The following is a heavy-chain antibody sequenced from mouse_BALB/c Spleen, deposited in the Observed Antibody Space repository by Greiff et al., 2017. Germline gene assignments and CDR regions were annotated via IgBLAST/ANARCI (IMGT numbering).Heavy chain of an antibody. CDR3: AREEANWGFDY. CDR1: GFTFSSYA. Sequence: EVHLVESGGGLVKPGGSLKLSCAASGFTFSSYAMSWVRQSPEKRLEWVAEISSGGSYTYYPDTVTGRFTISRDNAKNTLYLEMSSLRSEDTAMYYCAREEANWGFDYWGQGTTLTVSS. CDR2: ISSGGSYT. D-gene: IGHD4-1*01. V-gene: IGHV5-9-4*01. J-gene: IGHJ2*01.